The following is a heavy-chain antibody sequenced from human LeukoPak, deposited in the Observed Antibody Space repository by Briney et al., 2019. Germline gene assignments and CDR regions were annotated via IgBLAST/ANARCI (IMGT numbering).Heavy chain of an antibody. CDR2: IKQDGSEK. CDR3: AKDLGYSFYYGMDV. V-gene: IGHV3-7*01. CDR1: GFTFSSYA. Sequence: GGSLRLSCAASGFTFSSYAMSWVRQAPGKRLEWVANIKQDGSEKYYADSVKGRFTISRDNSKNTLYLQMNSLRAEDTAVYYCAKDLGYSFYYGMDVWGQGTTVTVSS. J-gene: IGHJ6*02. D-gene: IGHD5-18*01.